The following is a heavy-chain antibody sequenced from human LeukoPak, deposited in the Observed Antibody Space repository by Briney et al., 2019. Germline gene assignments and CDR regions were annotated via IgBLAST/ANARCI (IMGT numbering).Heavy chain of an antibody. D-gene: IGHD3-3*01. CDR3: ARSSGLGVAQNWFDP. V-gene: IGHV1-46*01. CDR2: INPSGGST. J-gene: IGHJ5*02. Sequence: ASVKVSCKASGYTFTSYYMHWVRQAPGQGLEWMGIINPSGGSTSYAQKFQGRVTITADESTSTAYMELSSLRSEDTAVYYRARSSGLGVAQNWFDPWGQGTLVTVSS. CDR1: GYTFTSYY.